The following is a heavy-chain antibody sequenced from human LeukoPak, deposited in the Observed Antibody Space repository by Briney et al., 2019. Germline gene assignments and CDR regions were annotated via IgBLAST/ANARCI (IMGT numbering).Heavy chain of an antibody. CDR1: SGSISSSSYY. J-gene: IGHJ4*02. CDR2: IYYSGST. D-gene: IGHD2-15*01. Sequence: SETLSLTCTVSSGSISSSSYYWGWIRQPPGKGLEWIGSIYYSGSTYYNPSLKSRVTISVDTSKNQFSLKLSSVTAADTAVYYCARVVAATLFDYWGQGTLVTVSS. CDR3: ARVVAATLFDY. V-gene: IGHV4-39*01.